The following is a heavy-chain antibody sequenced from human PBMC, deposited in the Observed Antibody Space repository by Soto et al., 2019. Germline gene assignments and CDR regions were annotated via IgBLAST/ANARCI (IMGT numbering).Heavy chain of an antibody. CDR2: INPNSGVT. Sequence: QVQLVQSGAEVKKPGASVTVSCRASGDSFTGYYMRWVRQAPGQGLEWMGWINPNSGVTKYAQKFQGWVTMTSDTSMRTVYMELSRLRSDDTAVYYCARESGGATATLDYYYFYMDVWGTGTTVTVSS. J-gene: IGHJ6*03. CDR1: GDSFTGYY. CDR3: ARESGGATATLDYYYFYMDV. V-gene: IGHV1-2*04. D-gene: IGHD1-26*01.